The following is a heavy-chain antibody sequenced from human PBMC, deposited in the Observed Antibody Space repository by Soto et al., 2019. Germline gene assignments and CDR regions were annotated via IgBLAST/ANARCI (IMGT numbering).Heavy chain of an antibody. CDR2: INPNSGGS. CDR1: GYTFTGYY. Sequence: ASVKVSCKASGYTFTGYYIHWVRQAPGQGLEWMAWINPNSGGSNFAEKFQGRVTMTRDTSITTAYMELNRLGSDDAAVYYCARDRLGYSGYGPYYFYGMDVWGQGTTVTVSS. D-gene: IGHD5-12*01. CDR3: ARDRLGYSGYGPYYFYGMDV. J-gene: IGHJ6*02. V-gene: IGHV1-2*02.